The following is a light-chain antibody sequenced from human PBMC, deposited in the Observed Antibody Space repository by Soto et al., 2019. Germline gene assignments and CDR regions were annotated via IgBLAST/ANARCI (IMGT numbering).Light chain of an antibody. J-gene: IGLJ3*02. Sequence: QSALTQPASVSGSPGQSITISCTGTSSDAGNYNFVSWYQQHPGKAPKVIIYEDSTRPSGVSNRISGSKSGNTASLTISGLQAEDEADYYCCSYAGSSTSRVFGGGTKVTVL. CDR3: CSYAGSSTSRV. V-gene: IGLV2-23*01. CDR1: SSDAGNYNF. CDR2: EDS.